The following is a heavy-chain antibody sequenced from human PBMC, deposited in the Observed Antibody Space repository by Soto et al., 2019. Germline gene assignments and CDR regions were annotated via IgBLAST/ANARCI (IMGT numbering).Heavy chain of an antibody. CDR1: GGSFSGYY. Sequence: QVQLQQWGAGLLKPSETLSLTCAVYGGSFSGYYWSWLRQPPGKVPEWIGEINHSGNPKYNPSLESRVTISVDTSKNQFSLKLNSVSAADTAVYYCARTGGMDVWSQGATVTVSS. J-gene: IGHJ6*02. CDR2: INHSGNP. CDR3: ARTGGMDV. V-gene: IGHV4-34*01.